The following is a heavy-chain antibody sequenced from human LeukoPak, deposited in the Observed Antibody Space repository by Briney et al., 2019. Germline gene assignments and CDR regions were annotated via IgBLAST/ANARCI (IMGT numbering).Heavy chain of an antibody. CDR3: ARDYSANIAVAGKRGYFDY. V-gene: IGHV3-7*01. D-gene: IGHD6-19*01. CDR1: GFTFSSYW. J-gene: IGHJ4*02. CDR2: IKQDGSEK. Sequence: GGSLRLSCAASGFTFSSYWMSWVRQAPGKGLEWVANIKQDGSEKYYVDSVKGRFTISRDNAKNSLYLQMNSLRAEDTAVYYCARDYSANIAVAGKRGYFDYWGQGTLVTVSS.